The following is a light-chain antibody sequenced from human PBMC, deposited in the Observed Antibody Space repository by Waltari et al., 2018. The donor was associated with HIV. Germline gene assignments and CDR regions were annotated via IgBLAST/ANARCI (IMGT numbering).Light chain of an antibody. J-gene: IGKJ1*01. CDR1: RSFLYSSNNKNY. CDR3: QQYYSTPWT. CDR2: WAS. Sequence: DIVTTQSPDSLVVSLGERAIPHCPYSRSFLYSSNNKNYLAWYQQKPGQPPKLLIYWASTRESGVPDRFSGSGSGTDFTLTISSLQAEDVAVYYCQQYYSTPWTFGQGTKVEIK. V-gene: IGKV4-1*01.